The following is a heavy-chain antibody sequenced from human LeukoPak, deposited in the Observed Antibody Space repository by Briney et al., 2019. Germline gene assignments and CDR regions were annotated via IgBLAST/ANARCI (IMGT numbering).Heavy chain of an antibody. J-gene: IGHJ4*02. V-gene: IGHV4-59*08. Sequence: SETLSLTCTVSGGSISSYYWSWIRQSPGKGLEWIAYIYYSGSTNYNPSLKSRVTISVDTSKNQFSLKPSSVTAADTAVYYCARLPLRSHFDYWGQGTLVTVSS. CDR3: ARLPLRSHFDY. CDR1: GGSISSYY. CDR2: IYYSGST.